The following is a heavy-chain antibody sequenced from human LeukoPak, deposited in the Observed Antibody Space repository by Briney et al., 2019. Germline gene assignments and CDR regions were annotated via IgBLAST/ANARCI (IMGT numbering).Heavy chain of an antibody. V-gene: IGHV5-51*01. J-gene: IGHJ4*01. CDR2: IFPGGSDT. D-gene: IGHD3-16*01. Sequence: GESLNISCKGSGYSFTTYWIAWVRQMPGKGLEWMGIIFPGGSDTRYSPSFQGQVTISADKSISTAYLQWSSLRASDTAMYYCAIYARSGVYPPRRLDYWGQGTLVAVSS. CDR1: GYSFTTYW. CDR3: AIYARSGVYPPRRLDY.